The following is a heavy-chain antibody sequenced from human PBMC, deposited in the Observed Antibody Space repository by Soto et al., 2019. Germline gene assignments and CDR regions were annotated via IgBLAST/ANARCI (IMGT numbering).Heavy chain of an antibody. CDR2: MIPIFGTA. Sequence: SVKVSGKASGGTFSSYAISWVRQAPGQGLEWMGGMIPIFGTANYAQKFQGRVTITADESTSTAYMELSSLRSEDTAVYYCGRVSLGGGGYYYGMDVWGQGTTVTVSS. V-gene: IGHV1-69*13. J-gene: IGHJ6*02. CDR1: GGTFSSYA. CDR3: GRVSLGGGGYYYGMDV. D-gene: IGHD3-16*01.